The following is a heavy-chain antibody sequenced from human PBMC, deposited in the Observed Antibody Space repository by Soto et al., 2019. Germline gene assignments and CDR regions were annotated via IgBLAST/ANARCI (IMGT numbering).Heavy chain of an antibody. V-gene: IGHV4-61*01. Sequence: QVHLQESGPGLVKPSGTLSLICIVSGDSVTFGHHYWSWIRQPPGKGLEWIGHIFFTGATNYSPSLKRLVTMSVASSKRQSSLNLTSVTAADAAFYCSARVRPDSAGSSLGRRLDVWGQGTTVTVSS. D-gene: IGHD2-2*01. CDR3: ARVRPDSAGSSLGRRLDV. CDR2: IFFTGAT. J-gene: IGHJ6*02. CDR1: GDSVTFGHHY.